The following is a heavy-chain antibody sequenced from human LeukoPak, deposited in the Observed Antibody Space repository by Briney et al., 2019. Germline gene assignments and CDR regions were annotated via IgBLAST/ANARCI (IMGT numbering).Heavy chain of an antibody. CDR2: IYSSGST. D-gene: IGHD3-16*02. J-gene: IGHJ5*02. Sequence: PSETLSLTCNVSGGSIRGYYWSWIRQPPGKGLEWIGYIYSSGSTNYNPSLKSRVTMSVDTSKNQFSLKVSSVTAADTAVYYCARDENGYVWGSFRAWGQGTLVAVSS. CDR1: GGSIRGYY. V-gene: IGHV4-59*01. CDR3: ARDENGYVWGSFRA.